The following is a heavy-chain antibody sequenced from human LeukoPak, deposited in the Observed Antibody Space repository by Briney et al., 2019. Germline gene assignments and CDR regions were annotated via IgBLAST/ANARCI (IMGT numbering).Heavy chain of an antibody. CDR3: ARVGDYGDYHPFDY. D-gene: IGHD4-17*01. CDR2: TYYRSKWYN. V-gene: IGHV6-1*01. CDR1: GDSVSSNSAA. J-gene: IGHJ4*02. Sequence: SQTLSLTCAISGDSVSSNSAAWNWIRQSPSRGLEWLGRTYYRSKWYNEYAVSVKSRITINPDTSKNQFYLQLNSVTPEDTAVYYCARVGDYGDYHPFDYWGQGTLVTVSS.